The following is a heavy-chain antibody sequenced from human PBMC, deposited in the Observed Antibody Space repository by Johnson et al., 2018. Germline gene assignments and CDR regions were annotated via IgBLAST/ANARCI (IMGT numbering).Heavy chain of an antibody. CDR3: ASVLSTFRGSNFYMDV. D-gene: IGHD2-15*01. CDR2: IYNDGSV. CDR1: GLTVSSDY. J-gene: IGHJ6*03. V-gene: IGHV3-66*02. Sequence: VQLVESGGGLVQXGGSXRLXCAASGLTVSSDYMTWVRQAPGKGLEWVSVIYNDGSVFFADSVKGRFSISRDNSKNTLFLQMNSLRAEDTAVYYCASVLSTFRGSNFYMDVWGKGTTVTVSS.